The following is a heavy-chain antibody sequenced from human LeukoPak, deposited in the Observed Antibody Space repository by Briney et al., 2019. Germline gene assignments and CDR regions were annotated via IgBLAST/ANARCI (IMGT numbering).Heavy chain of an antibody. Sequence: LPGGSLRLSCAPSGFTFSSYWMTWARQAPGRGLEWVANINQVGNETYYVDSVKGRFTISRDNAKNSLFLQMNSLRAEDTAVYYCARDYGDYWGQGTLVTVSS. CDR1: GFTFSSYW. V-gene: IGHV3-7*01. D-gene: IGHD3-10*01. J-gene: IGHJ4*02. CDR3: ARDYGDY. CDR2: INQVGNET.